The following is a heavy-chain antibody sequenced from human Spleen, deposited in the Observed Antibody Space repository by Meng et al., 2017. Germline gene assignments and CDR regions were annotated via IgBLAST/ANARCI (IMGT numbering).Heavy chain of an antibody. D-gene: IGHD4-11*01. CDR3: ARGPTTMAHDFDY. V-gene: IGHV4-34*01. CDR1: GGSFIDYY. Sequence: VQLHRRGAGLFKPSETLSLTCVVSGGSFIDYYWSWLRQPPGKGLEWIGEINHSGSTNYNPSLESRATISVDTSQNNLSLKLSSVTAADSAVYYCARGPTTMAHDFDYWGQGTLVTVSS. CDR2: INHSGST. J-gene: IGHJ4*02.